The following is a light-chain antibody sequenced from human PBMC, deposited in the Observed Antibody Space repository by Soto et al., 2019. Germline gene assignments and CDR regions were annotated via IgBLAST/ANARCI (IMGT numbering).Light chain of an antibody. V-gene: IGKV3D-15*01. CDR3: QQYNNWPLT. Sequence: EIVLTQSPGTLSLSPGERATLSCRASQSVGSNYLAWYQQKPGQAPRLLIYGASSRASGIPDRFSGSGSGTEFALTISSLQSEDFAVYYCQQYNNWPLTFGGGTKVDIK. CDR1: QSVGSN. J-gene: IGKJ4*01. CDR2: GAS.